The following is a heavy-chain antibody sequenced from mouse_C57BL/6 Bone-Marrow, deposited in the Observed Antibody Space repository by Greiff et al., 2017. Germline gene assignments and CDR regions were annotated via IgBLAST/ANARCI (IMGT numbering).Heavy chain of an antibody. D-gene: IGHD2-3*01. V-gene: IGHV1-81*01. J-gene: IGHJ3*01. CDR3: ARRLLLAY. CDR2: IYPRSGNT. CDR1: GYTFTSYG. Sequence: VQLQQSGAELARPGASVKLSCKASGYTFTSYGISWVKQRTGQGLEWIGEIYPRSGNTYYNEKFKGKATLTADKSSSTAYMELRSLTSADSAVYFCARRLLLAYWGQGTLVTVSA.